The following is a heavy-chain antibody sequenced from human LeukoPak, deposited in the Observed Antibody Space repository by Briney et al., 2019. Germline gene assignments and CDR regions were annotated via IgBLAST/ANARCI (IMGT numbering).Heavy chain of an antibody. CDR1: GGSISSYY. CDR2: IYYSGST. Sequence: SETLSLTCTVSGGSISSYYWSWIRQPPGKGLEWIGYIYYSGSTNYNPSLKSRVTISVDTSKNQFSLKLSSVTAADTAVYYCARELVATTSSRAFDIWGQGTMVTVSS. CDR3: ARELVATTSSRAFDI. J-gene: IGHJ3*02. D-gene: IGHD5-12*01. V-gene: IGHV4-59*01.